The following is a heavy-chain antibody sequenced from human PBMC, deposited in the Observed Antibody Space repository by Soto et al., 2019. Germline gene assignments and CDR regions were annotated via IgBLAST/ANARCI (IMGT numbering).Heavy chain of an antibody. CDR1: GFTFSSYA. V-gene: IGHV3-30-3*01. CDR2: ISYDGSNK. D-gene: IGHD3-10*01. CDR3: ARDRGSGRDYYYGMDV. Sequence: QVQLVESGGGVVQPGRSLRLSCAASGFTFSSYAMHWVRQAPGKGLEWVAVISYDGSNKYYADSVKGRFTISRDNSKNTQYLQMNSQRAEDTGVYYCARDRGSGRDYYYGMDVWGQGTTVTVSS. J-gene: IGHJ6*02.